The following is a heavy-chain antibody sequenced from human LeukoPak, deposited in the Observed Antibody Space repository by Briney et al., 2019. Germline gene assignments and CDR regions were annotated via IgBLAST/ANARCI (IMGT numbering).Heavy chain of an antibody. J-gene: IGHJ4*02. CDR1: GGSISSCY. Sequence: SETLSLTCTLSGGSISSCYGSWLRQPAGEALEGFGRIYTSGSTNYNPSLKSRVTISVDTSKNQFSLKLSSVTAADTAVYYCASSDSSGWYRGYFDYWGQGTLVTVSS. CDR2: IYTSGST. V-gene: IGHV4-4*07. D-gene: IGHD6-19*01. CDR3: ASSDSSGWYRGYFDY.